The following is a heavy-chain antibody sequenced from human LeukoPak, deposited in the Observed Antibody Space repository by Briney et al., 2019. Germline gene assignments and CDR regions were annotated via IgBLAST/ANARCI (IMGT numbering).Heavy chain of an antibody. Sequence: SETLSLTCAVSGASFDDYYWAWVRQTPGKGLEWIGEINHSGYTNDSPSLKSRVTLSIDTSRKQFSLNLRSVTVADAGIYYCTRMTTGHDYWGQGTLVTVSS. CDR3: TRMTTGHDY. J-gene: IGHJ4*02. D-gene: IGHD4-17*01. CDR2: INHSGYT. CDR1: GASFDDYY. V-gene: IGHV4-34*01.